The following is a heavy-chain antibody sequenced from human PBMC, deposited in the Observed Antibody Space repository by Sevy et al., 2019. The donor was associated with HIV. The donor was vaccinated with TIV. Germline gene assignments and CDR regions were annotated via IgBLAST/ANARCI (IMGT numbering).Heavy chain of an antibody. CDR2: ISSSGVYE. V-gene: IGHV3-21*01. D-gene: IGHD1-26*01. Sequence: GGSLRLSCAASGFSFNTYTFYWVRQAPGEGLEWISSISSSGVYEYYADSVRGRFTISRDNAKNSLSLQMNGLRVGDTGVYYCARVPDSGGRGRADYWGQGTRVTVSS. J-gene: IGHJ4*02. CDR3: ARVPDSGGRGRADY. CDR1: GFSFNTYT.